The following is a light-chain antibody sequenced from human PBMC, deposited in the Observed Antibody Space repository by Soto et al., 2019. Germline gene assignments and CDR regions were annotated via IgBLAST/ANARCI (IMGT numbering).Light chain of an antibody. CDR3: QQYNSYRT. J-gene: IGKJ1*01. CDR1: QGISSW. Sequence: DIQMTQSPSTLSASVGDRVTITCRASQGISSWLAWYQQKPGKAPKLLIYDASSLERGVPSRFSGSGSGTEFTITISSLQPDDFATYYCQQYNSYRTFGQGTKVEIK. V-gene: IGKV1-5*01. CDR2: DAS.